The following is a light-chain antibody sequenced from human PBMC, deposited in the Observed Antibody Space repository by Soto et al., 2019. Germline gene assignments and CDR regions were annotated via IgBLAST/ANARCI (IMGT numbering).Light chain of an antibody. CDR2: DAS. CDR1: QSISSW. J-gene: IGKJ1*01. V-gene: IGKV1-5*01. CDR3: QQYNSYPWT. Sequence: DIPMTQSPSTLSASVGDRVTITCRASQSISSWLAWYQQKPGKAPKLLIYDASSLESGVPSRFSGRGSGTEFTLTISSLQPDDFATYYCQQYNSYPWTFGQGNKVEIK.